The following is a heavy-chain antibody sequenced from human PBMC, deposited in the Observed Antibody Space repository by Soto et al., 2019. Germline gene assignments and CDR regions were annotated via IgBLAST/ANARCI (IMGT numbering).Heavy chain of an antibody. CDR2: IGDRGAHI. V-gene: IGHV3-23*01. J-gene: IGHJ3*02. CDR1: GFTFSHIA. CDR3: AKELRGGLGAFDI. D-gene: IGHD6-19*01. Sequence: EVQLLESGGGLVHPGGSLRLSCTASGFTFSHIAMNWVRLAPGKGLEWVSIIGDRGAHIYYADSVKGRFTISRDNYKNTVDLELSSLRDEDTAIYYCAKELRGGLGAFDIWGQGAKVIVSS.